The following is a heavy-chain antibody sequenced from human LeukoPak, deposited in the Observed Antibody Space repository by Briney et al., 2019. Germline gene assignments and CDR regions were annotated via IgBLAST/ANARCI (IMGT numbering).Heavy chain of an antibody. CDR1: GFTFSSYA. J-gene: IGHJ4*02. V-gene: IGHV3-23*01. D-gene: IGHD2-2*01. Sequence: GGSLRLSCAASGFTFSSYAMSWVRQAPEKGLEWVSAISSSGGSTYYAGSVKGRFTISRDNSNHTLYLQMNSLRAEDTAIYYCAKGDKNTNADYWGQGTLVTVSS. CDR3: AKGDKNTNADY. CDR2: ISSSGGST.